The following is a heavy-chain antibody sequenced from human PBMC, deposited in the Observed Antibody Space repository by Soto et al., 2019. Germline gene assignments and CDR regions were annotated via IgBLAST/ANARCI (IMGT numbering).Heavy chain of an antibody. J-gene: IGHJ4*02. CDR2: INIGGSAA. V-gene: IGHV3-74*01. Sequence: EVQLVESGGGLVQPGGSLRLSCAASGFTFSNYWMHWVRLPPGKGLLWVSRINIGGSAANYAGSVEGRFTVSRDDAKNTLYLQMNSLRDGDTAVYCCVRGTNDWYGIGYWGQGAPVTVSS. CDR3: VRGTNDWYGIGY. CDR1: GFTFSNYW. D-gene: IGHD3-9*01.